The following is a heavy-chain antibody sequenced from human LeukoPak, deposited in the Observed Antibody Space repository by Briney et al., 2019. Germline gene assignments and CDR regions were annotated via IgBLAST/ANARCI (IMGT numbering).Heavy chain of an antibody. CDR3: ARMLSDAFDI. D-gene: IGHD2-8*01. CDR1: GFTFSSYA. V-gene: IGHV3-21*01. CDR2: ISSSSSYI. J-gene: IGHJ3*02. Sequence: GGSLRLSCAASGFTFSSYAMSWVRQAPGKGLEWVSSISSSSSYIYYADSVKGRFTISRDNAKNSLYLQMNSLRAEDTAVYYCARMLSDAFDIWGRGTMVTVSS.